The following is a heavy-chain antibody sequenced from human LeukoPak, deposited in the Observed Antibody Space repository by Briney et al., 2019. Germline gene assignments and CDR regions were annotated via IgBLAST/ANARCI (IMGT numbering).Heavy chain of an antibody. CDR2: IYTSGGT. Sequence: SETLSLTCTVSGGSISSYYWSWIRQPAGKGLEWIGRIYTSGGTNYNPSLKSRVTMSVDTSKNQFSLKLSSVTAADTAVYYCVGNIVGATNDYWGQGTLVTVSS. CDR3: VGNIVGATNDY. D-gene: IGHD1-26*01. V-gene: IGHV4-4*07. CDR1: GGSISSYY. J-gene: IGHJ4*02.